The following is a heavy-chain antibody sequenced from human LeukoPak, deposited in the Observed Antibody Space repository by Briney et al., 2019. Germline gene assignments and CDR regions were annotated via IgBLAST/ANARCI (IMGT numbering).Heavy chain of an antibody. Sequence: PSETLSLTCTVSGYSISSGYYWGWIRQPPGKGLEWIGSIYHSGSTNYNPSLKSRVTISVDTSKNQFSLKLSSVTAADTAVYYCAREGQLHGTSAFDIWGQGTMVTVSS. D-gene: IGHD5-18*01. CDR2: IYHSGST. J-gene: IGHJ3*02. V-gene: IGHV4-38-2*02. CDR3: AREGQLHGTSAFDI. CDR1: GYSISSGYY.